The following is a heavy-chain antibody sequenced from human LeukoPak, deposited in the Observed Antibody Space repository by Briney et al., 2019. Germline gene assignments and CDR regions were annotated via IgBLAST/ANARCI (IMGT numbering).Heavy chain of an antibody. V-gene: IGHV4-61*02. Sequence: PSQTLSLTCTVSGGSISSGSYYWSWIRQPAGKGLEWIGRIYTSGSTNYNPSLKSRVTISVDTSKNQFSLKLSSVTAADTAVYYCARTVMEWELRDSLAHFDYWGQGTLVTVSS. D-gene: IGHD1-26*01. CDR2: IYTSGST. CDR3: ARTVMEWELRDSLAHFDY. J-gene: IGHJ4*02. CDR1: GGSISSGSYY.